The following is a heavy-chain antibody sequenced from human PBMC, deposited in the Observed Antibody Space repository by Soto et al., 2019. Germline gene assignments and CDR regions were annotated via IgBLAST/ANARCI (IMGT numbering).Heavy chain of an antibody. CDR2: ISWNSGSI. Sequence: DVQLVESGGGLVQPGRSLRLSCAASGFTFDDYAMHWVRQAPGKGLEWVSGISWNSGSIGYADSVKGRFTISRDNAKKSLDLQMNSVRAEDRALYSCARGYSSSWYYFEYWGQGTLVTVSS. CDR3: ARGYSSSWYYFEY. CDR1: GFTFDDYA. V-gene: IGHV3-9*01. J-gene: IGHJ4*02. D-gene: IGHD6-13*01.